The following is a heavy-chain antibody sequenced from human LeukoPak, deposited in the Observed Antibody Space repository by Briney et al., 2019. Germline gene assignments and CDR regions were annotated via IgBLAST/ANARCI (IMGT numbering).Heavy chain of an antibody. CDR2: IIPIFGTA. V-gene: IGHV1-69*13. CDR1: GGTFSSYA. D-gene: IGHD3-22*01. CDR3: ARSSYDSSGYWEYYFDY. Sequence: ASVKVSCKASGGTFSSYAISWVRQAPGQGLEWMGGIIPIFGTANYAQKFQGRVTITADDSTSTAYMELSSLRSEDTAVYYCARSSYDSSGYWEYYFDYWGQGTLVTVSS. J-gene: IGHJ4*02.